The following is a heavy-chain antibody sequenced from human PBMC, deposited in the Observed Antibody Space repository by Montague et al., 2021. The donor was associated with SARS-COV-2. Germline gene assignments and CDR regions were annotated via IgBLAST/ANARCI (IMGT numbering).Heavy chain of an antibody. D-gene: IGHD3-3*01. J-gene: IGHJ6*02. CDR1: GFTFSSYG. CDR3: ARDGPYDFWSGYYHYYYGMDV. CDR2: IWYDGSNK. Sequence: SLRLSWSASGFTFSSYGMHWVRQAPGKGLEWVAVIWYDGSNKYYADSVKGRFTISRDNSKNTLYLQMNSLRAEDTAVYYCARDGPYDFWSGYYHYYYGMDVWGQGTTVTVSS. V-gene: IGHV3-33*01.